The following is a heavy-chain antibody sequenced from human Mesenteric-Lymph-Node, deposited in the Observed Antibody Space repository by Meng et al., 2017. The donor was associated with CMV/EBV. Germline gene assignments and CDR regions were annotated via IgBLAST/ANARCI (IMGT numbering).Heavy chain of an antibody. CDR2: IRYDGSRK. Sequence: GESLKISCAASGFTFSHYGIHWVRQAPDKGLEWVAFIRYDGSRKYVADSVKGRFTVSRDNSKNTLYLHMNSLRPDDTAVYYRAKDPLSKDDFWIGPPLDPWGQGTLVTVSS. J-gene: IGHJ5*02. V-gene: IGHV3-30*02. CDR1: GFTFSHYG. D-gene: IGHD3-3*01. CDR3: AKDPLSKDDFWIGPPLDP.